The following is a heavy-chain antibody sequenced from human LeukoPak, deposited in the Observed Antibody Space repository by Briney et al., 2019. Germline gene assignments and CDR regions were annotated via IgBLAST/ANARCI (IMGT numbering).Heavy chain of an antibody. V-gene: IGHV1-3*03. Sequence: ASVKASCKASGYTFTSYAMHWVRQAPGQRLEWMGWINAGNGNTKYSQEFQGRVTITRDTSASTAYMELSSLRSEDMAVYYRARGERSSWYFYDFDYWGQGTLVTVSS. CDR1: GYTFTSYA. CDR2: INAGNGNT. J-gene: IGHJ4*02. CDR3: ARGERSSWYFYDFDY. D-gene: IGHD6-13*01.